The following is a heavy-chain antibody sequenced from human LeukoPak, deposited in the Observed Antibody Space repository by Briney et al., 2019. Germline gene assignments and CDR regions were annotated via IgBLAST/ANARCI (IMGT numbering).Heavy chain of an antibody. J-gene: IGHJ4*02. CDR2: SYFSGST. CDR1: GGSVSSGDYY. D-gene: IGHD3-10*01. CDR3: ARVAGTYPDY. V-gene: IGHV4-61*08. Sequence: SETLSLTCTVSGGSVSSGDYYWSWIRQPPGKGLEWIGYSYFSGSTNYNPSLKSRITISVDTSKNQFSLKLRSVTAADTAVYYCARVAGTYPDYWGQGTLVTVSS.